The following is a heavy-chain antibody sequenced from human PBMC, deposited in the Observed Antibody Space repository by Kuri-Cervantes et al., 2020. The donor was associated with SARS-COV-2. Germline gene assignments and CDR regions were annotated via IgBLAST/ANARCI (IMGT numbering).Heavy chain of an antibody. Sequence: GESLKISCKASGYTFSYNWIGWVRQMPGKGLEWMGIIYPGDSDTRYSRSFQGQVTISADESISTTYLQWSSLKASDTAIYYCATLPYCTDGTCYRGVDYWGQGTLVTVSS. V-gene: IGHV5-51*01. CDR2: IYPGDSDT. D-gene: IGHD2-8*01. CDR3: ATLPYCTDGTCYRGVDY. J-gene: IGHJ4*02. CDR1: GYTFSYNW.